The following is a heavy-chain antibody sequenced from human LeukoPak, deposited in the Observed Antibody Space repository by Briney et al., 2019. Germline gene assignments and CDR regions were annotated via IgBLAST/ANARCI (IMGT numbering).Heavy chain of an antibody. V-gene: IGHV1-18*01. CDR1: GYTFTSYG. CDR3: ARYLTPCTSCYIGGYYYYMDV. J-gene: IGHJ6*03. CDR2: ISAYNGNT. D-gene: IGHD2-2*02. Sequence: PGASVKVSCKASGYTFTSYGISWVRQAPGQGLEWMGWISAYNGNTNYAQKLQGRVTMTTDTSTSTAYIELRSLRSDDTAVYYCARYLTPCTSCYIGGYYYYMDVWGKGTTVTVSS.